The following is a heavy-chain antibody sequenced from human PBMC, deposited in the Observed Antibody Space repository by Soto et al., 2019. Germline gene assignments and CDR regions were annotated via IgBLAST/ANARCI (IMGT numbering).Heavy chain of an antibody. CDR3: ARGDIVVVVAATYYYYGMDV. Sequence: SETLSLTCAVYGGSFSGYYWSWIRQPPGKGLEWIGEINHSGSTNYNPSLKSRVTISVDTSKNQFSLKLSSVTAADTAVYYCARGDIVVVVAATYYYYGMDVWGQGTTVTVSS. CDR1: GGSFSGYY. D-gene: IGHD2-15*01. CDR2: INHSGST. J-gene: IGHJ6*02. V-gene: IGHV4-34*01.